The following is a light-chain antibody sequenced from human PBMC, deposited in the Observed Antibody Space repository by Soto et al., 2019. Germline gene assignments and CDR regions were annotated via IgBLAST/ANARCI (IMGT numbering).Light chain of an antibody. CDR3: QQFGNSPSGS. Sequence: IVLTQSPGILSLSPGERATLSCSASQSVGSNYLAWYQQKPGQTPRLIVYSASSRATGIPDRFSGSGSGTDFTLTISRVEPEDFAVYYCQQFGNSPSGSFGQGTRLEIK. CDR2: SAS. CDR1: QSVGSNY. J-gene: IGKJ5*01. V-gene: IGKV3-20*01.